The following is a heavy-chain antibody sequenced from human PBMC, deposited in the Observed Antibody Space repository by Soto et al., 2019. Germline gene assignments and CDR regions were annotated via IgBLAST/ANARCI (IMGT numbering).Heavy chain of an antibody. CDR3: ARETTMVRGVISYYYGMDV. J-gene: IGHJ6*02. V-gene: IGHV3-33*01. Sequence: QVQLVESGGGVVQPGRSLRLSCAASGFTFSSYGMHWVRQAPGKGLEWVAVIWYDGSNKYYADSVKGRFTISRDNSKNTLYLQMNSLRAEDTAVYYWARETTMVRGVISYYYGMDVWGQGTTVTVSS. CDR2: IWYDGSNK. D-gene: IGHD3-10*01. CDR1: GFTFSSYG.